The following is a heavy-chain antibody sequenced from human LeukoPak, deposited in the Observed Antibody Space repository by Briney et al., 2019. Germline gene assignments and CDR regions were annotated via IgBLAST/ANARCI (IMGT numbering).Heavy chain of an antibody. CDR1: GYSFTSYW. CDR2: IDPSDSYT. J-gene: IGHJ3*02. Sequence: GESLRISCKGSGYSFTSYWISWVRQMPGKGLEWMGRIDPSDSYTNYSPSFQGHVTISADKSISTAYLQWSSLKALDTAMYYCARHYDSSGYYYDAFDIWGQGTMVTVSS. V-gene: IGHV5-10-1*01. D-gene: IGHD3-22*01. CDR3: ARHYDSSGYYYDAFDI.